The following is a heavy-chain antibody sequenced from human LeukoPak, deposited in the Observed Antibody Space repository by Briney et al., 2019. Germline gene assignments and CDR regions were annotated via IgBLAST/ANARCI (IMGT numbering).Heavy chain of an antibody. D-gene: IGHD3-16*01. V-gene: IGHV3-74*01. CDR1: GFTFPTYW. J-gene: IGHJ3*02. CDR3: TRPQHGDLYAFDI. Sequence: GGSLRLSCAASGFTFPTYWMHWVRQAPGKGLVWVSRVNGDGSTTTYADSVKGRFTISRDNAKNTVYLQMDSLRAEDTAVYYCTRPQHGDLYAFDIWGQGTMVTVSS. CDR2: VNGDGSTT.